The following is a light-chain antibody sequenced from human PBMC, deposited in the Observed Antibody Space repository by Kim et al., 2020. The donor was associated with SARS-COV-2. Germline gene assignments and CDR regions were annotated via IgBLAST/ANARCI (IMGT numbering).Light chain of an antibody. V-gene: IGKV1-5*03. CDR3: QQYKSYSPYT. CDR1: QSVGRY. J-gene: IGKJ2*01. Sequence: SIGDQVTITCRASQSVGRYLAWYQQKPGKAPKLLIYKASSLESGVPSRFSGSGSETEFTLSISSLQPDDFATYYCQQYKSYSPYTFGQGTKLEI. CDR2: KAS.